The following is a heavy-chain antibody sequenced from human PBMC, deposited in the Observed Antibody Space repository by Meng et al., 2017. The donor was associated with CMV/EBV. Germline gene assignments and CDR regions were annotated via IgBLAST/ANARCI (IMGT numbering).Heavy chain of an antibody. CDR3: ARDRQWLRFLWSYGMDV. CDR1: GFTFSSYW. V-gene: IGHV3-7*01. D-gene: IGHD5-12*01. CDR2: IKQGGSEK. Sequence: GGSLRLSCAASGFTFSSYWMSWVRQAPGKGLEWVANIKQGGSEKYYVDSVKGRFTISRDNAKNSLYLQMNSLRAEDTAVYYCARDRQWLRFLWSYGMDVWGQGTTVTVSS. J-gene: IGHJ6*02.